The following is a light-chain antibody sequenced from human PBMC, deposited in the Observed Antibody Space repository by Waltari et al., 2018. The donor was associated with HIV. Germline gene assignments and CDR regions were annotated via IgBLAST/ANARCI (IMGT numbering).Light chain of an antibody. CDR1: NIGSKG. Sequence: SYVLTQPPSVSVAPGQTARITCPGNNIGSKGVHWYKHKPGQAPVLVGHDDSDRPAGIPDQFAGSKSGSTATLSISGAEVGDEADYYCQVWESRIEHMVFGGGTKLTVL. CDR2: DDS. J-gene: IGLJ2*01. CDR3: QVWESRIEHMV. V-gene: IGLV3-21*02.